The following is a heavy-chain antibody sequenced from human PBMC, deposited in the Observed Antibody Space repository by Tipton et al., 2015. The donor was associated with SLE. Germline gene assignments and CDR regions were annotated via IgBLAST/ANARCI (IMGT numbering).Heavy chain of an antibody. CDR1: GFTFSSYG. J-gene: IGHJ6*02. Sequence: SLRLSCAASGFTFSSYGMHWVRQAPGKGLEWVAVISYDGSNKYYADSVKGRFTISRDNSKNTLYLQMNSLRAEDTAVYYCAAELVGYYGMDVWGQGTTVTVSS. D-gene: IGHD2-15*01. V-gene: IGHV3-30*12. CDR2: ISYDGSNK. CDR3: AAELVGYYGMDV.